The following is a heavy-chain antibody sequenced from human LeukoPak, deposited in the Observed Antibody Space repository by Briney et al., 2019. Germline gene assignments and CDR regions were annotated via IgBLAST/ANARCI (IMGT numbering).Heavy chain of an antibody. CDR3: AREGNWNRFDP. Sequence: GGSLRLSCAASGFTFSSYEMNWVRQAPGGGLEGISYISTSGTTTYYAGSVKGRFTTSRDNSKNSLYLQMNSLRAEDTAVYYCAREGNWNRFDPWGQGTLVTISS. J-gene: IGHJ5*02. D-gene: IGHD1-1*01. CDR1: GFTFSSYE. V-gene: IGHV3-48*03. CDR2: ISTSGTTT.